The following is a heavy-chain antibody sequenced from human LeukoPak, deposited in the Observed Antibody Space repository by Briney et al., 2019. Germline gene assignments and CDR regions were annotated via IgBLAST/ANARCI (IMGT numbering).Heavy chain of an antibody. Sequence: SETLSLTCTVSGVSVTSYYWSWIRQPPGKGLEWIGYISYSGSTNYNPSLKSRVTISVDTSKNQFSLNLSSVTSLDTALYYCARDRGREVFNYWGQGILVTVSS. V-gene: IGHV4-59*02. D-gene: IGHD1-26*01. CDR1: GVSVTSYY. CDR2: ISYSGST. CDR3: ARDRGREVFNY. J-gene: IGHJ4*02.